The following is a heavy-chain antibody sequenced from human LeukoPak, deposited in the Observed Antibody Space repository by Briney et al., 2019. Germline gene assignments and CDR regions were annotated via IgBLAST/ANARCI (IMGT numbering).Heavy chain of an antibody. CDR1: GFTFSSYS. V-gene: IGHV3-21*01. D-gene: IGHD3-3*01. CDR3: AGSYYDFWSGYFSDCYYYYMDV. CDR2: ISSSSSYI. J-gene: IGHJ6*03. Sequence: GGSLRLSCAASGFTFSSYSMNWVRQAPGKGLEWVSSISSSSSYIYYADSVKGRFTISRDNAKNSLYLQMNSLRAEDTAVYYCAGSYYDFWSGYFSDCYYYYMDVWGKGTTVTVSS.